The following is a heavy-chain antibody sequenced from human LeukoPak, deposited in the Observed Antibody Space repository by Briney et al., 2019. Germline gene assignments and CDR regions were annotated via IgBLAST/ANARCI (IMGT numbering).Heavy chain of an antibody. J-gene: IGHJ4*02. D-gene: IGHD6-19*01. CDR3: SRRKRIAVAGLDY. V-gene: IGHV1-18*04. CDR1: GYTFTSYY. CDR2: ISAYNGNT. Sequence: ASVNVSCKASGYTFTSYYMHWVRQAPGQGLEWMGWISAYNGNTNYAQKLQGRVTMTTDTSTNTAYMELRSLRSDDTAVDYCSRRKRIAVAGLDYWGQGTLVTVSS.